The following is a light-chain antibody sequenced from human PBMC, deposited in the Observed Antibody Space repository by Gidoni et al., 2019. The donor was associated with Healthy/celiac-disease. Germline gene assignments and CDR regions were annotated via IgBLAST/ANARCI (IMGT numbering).Light chain of an antibody. CDR2: GAS. CDR1: QSVSSSY. Sequence: EIVLTQSPGTLSLSPGERATLSCRASQSVSSSYLAWYQQKPGQAPRLLIYGASSRATGIPDRFSGCGSGTDFTLTISRLEPEDFAVYYCQQYGSSPPGLTFGQGTKLEIK. CDR3: QQYGSSPPGLT. J-gene: IGKJ2*01. V-gene: IGKV3-20*01.